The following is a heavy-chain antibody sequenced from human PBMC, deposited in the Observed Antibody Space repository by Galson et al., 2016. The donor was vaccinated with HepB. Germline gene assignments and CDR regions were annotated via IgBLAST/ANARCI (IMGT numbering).Heavy chain of an antibody. CDR3: ARVRARGELLLLGY. CDR1: GYTFTSYD. J-gene: IGHJ4*02. D-gene: IGHD3-10*01. V-gene: IGHV1-8*01. CDR2: MSPNSANT. Sequence: SVKVSCKASGYTFTSYDINWVRQATGQGLEWMGWMSPNSANTGYAQKFQGRVTMTRNTSISTAYMELSSLRSDDTAVYYCARVRARGELLLLGYWGQGTLVTVSS.